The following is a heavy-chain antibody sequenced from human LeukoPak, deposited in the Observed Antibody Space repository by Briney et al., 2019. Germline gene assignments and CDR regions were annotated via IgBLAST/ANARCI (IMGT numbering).Heavy chain of an antibody. CDR2: ISAYNGNT. Sequence: ASVKVSCKASGYTFTSYGISWVRQAPGQGLEWMGWISAYNGNTNYAQKLQGRVTMTTDTSTSTAYVELRSLRSDDTAVYYCARRSSWTEWYFDYWGRGTLVTVSS. CDR3: ARRSSWTEWYFDY. CDR1: GYTFTSYG. J-gene: IGHJ4*02. D-gene: IGHD6-13*01. V-gene: IGHV1-18*01.